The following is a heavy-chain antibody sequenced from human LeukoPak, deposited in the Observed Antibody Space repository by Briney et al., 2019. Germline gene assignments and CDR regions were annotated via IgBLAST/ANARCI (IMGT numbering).Heavy chain of an antibody. Sequence: SETLSLTCAVYGGSFSGYYWSWIRQPPGKGLEWIGEINHSGSTNYNPSLKSRVTISVDTSKNQFSLKLSSVTAADTAVYYCARRRVQRWLQLRRGGYFDYWGQGTLVTVSS. V-gene: IGHV4-34*01. CDR2: INHSGST. CDR1: GGSFSGYY. J-gene: IGHJ4*02. CDR3: ARRRVQRWLQLRRGGYFDY. D-gene: IGHD5-24*01.